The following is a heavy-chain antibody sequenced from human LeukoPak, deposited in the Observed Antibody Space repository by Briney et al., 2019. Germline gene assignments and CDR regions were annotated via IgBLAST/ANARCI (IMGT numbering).Heavy chain of an antibody. V-gene: IGHV1-2*02. CDR3: ARAYYDILTRRAYYYYGMDV. J-gene: IGHJ6*02. Sequence: ASVKVPCKASGYTFTGYYMHWVRQAPGQGLEWMGWINPNSGGTNYAQKFQGRVTMTRDTSISTAYMELSRLRSDDTAVYYCARAYYDILTRRAYYYYGMDVWGQGTTVTVSS. D-gene: IGHD3-9*01. CDR1: GYTFTGYY. CDR2: INPNSGGT.